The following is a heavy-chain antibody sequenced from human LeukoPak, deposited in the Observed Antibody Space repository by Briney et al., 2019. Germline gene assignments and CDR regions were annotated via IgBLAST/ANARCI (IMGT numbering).Heavy chain of an antibody. CDR3: ARAYCSGGTCYSSRGMFDP. Sequence: SETLSLTCTVYGGSFSGYYWSWIRQPPGKGLEWIGEINHSGSTNYNPSLKSRVTISVDASKNQFSLKLSSVTAADTAVYYCARAYCSGGTCYSSRGMFDPWGQGTLVTVSS. V-gene: IGHV4-34*01. J-gene: IGHJ5*02. CDR2: INHSGST. D-gene: IGHD2-15*01. CDR1: GGSFSGYY.